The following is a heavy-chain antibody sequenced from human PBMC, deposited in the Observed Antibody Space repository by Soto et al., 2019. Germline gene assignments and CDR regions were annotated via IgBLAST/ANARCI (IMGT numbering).Heavy chain of an antibody. D-gene: IGHD3-3*01. J-gene: IGHJ4*02. CDR3: ARGASNYDFWSGYYGSRYYFDY. CDR2: MNPNSGNT. CDR1: GYTFTSYD. V-gene: IGHV1-8*01. Sequence: ASVKVSCKASGYTFTSYDINWVRQATGQGLEWMGWMNPNSGNTGYAQKFQGRVTMTRNTSISTAYMELSSVRSEDTAVYYCARGASNYDFWSGYYGSRYYFDYWGQGTLVTVSS.